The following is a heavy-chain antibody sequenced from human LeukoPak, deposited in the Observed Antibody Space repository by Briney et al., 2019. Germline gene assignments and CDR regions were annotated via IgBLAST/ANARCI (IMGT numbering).Heavy chain of an antibody. V-gene: IGHV3-49*04. Sequence: PGGSLRLSCTASGFTFGDYAMSWVRQAPGKGLEWVGFIRSKDYGGKTEYAASVKGRFTISRDDSKSIAYLQMNSLKTEDTAVYYCTRDPPPYCYGMDVWGQGTTVTVSS. CDR1: GFTFGDYA. CDR3: TRDPPPYCYGMDV. CDR2: IRSKDYGGKT. J-gene: IGHJ6*02.